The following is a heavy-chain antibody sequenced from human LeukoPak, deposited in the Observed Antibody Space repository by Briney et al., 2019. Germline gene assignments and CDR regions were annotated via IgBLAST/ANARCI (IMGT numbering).Heavy chain of an antibody. CDR3: AREAPAWEGGMDV. J-gene: IGHJ6*02. Sequence: SETLSLTCTVSGGSISSYYWSWIRQPPGKGLEWIGYIYYSGSTNYNPSLKSRVTISVDTSKNQFSLKLSSVTAADTAVYYCAREAPAWEGGMDVWGQGTTATVSS. V-gene: IGHV4-59*01. CDR1: GGSISSYY. D-gene: IGHD1-26*01. CDR2: IYYSGST.